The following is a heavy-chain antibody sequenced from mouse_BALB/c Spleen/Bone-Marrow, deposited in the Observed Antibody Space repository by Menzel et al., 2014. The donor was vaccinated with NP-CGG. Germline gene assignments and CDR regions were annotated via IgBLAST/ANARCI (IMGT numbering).Heavy chain of an antibody. J-gene: IGHJ4*01. CDR2: ISYSGST. CDR1: GYSITSDYA. Sequence: EVKLVESGPGLVKPSQSLSLTCTVTGYSITSDYAWNWIRQFPGNKLEWMGYISYSGSTSYNPSLKGRVSITRDTSKNQFFLQLNSVTTEDTATYYCARGGYDDAMDYWGQGTSVTVSS. V-gene: IGHV3-2*02. CDR3: ARGGYDDAMDY. D-gene: IGHD2-14*01.